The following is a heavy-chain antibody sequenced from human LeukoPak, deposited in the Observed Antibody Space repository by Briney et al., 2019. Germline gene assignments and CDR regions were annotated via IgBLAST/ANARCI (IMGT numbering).Heavy chain of an antibody. CDR1: GFTVSSNY. V-gene: IGHV3-30-3*01. Sequence: GGSLRLSCAASGFTVSSNYMSWVRQAPGKGLEWVAVISYDGSNKYYADSVKGRFTISRDNSKNTLYLQMNSLRAEDTAVYYCARRGYGGNLVRLRHWGQGTLVTVSS. J-gene: IGHJ4*02. D-gene: IGHD4-23*01. CDR2: ISYDGSNK. CDR3: ARRGYGGNLVRLRH.